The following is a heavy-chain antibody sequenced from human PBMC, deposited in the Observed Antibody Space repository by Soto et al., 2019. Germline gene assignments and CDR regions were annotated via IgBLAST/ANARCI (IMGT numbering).Heavy chain of an antibody. CDR1: GCSFSPNY. CDR2: IYNSGTT. Sequence: PSETLSLTCTFSGCSFSPNYWAWIRQPPGKGLEWVGYIYNSGTTYYNPSLKSRVTISVDTSKNQFSLKLTSVTAADTAVYYCARDPAPWGQGTLVTVSS. V-gene: IGHV4-59*12. CDR3: ARDPAP. J-gene: IGHJ5*02.